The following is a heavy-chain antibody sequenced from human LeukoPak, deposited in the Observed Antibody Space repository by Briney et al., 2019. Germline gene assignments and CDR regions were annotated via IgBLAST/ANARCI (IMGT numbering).Heavy chain of an antibody. Sequence: GGSLRLSCAASGFTFSSYWMTWIRQAPGKGLEWVANIKQDGSEKYYVDSVKGRFTISRDNAKNSLYLQMNSLRAEDTAVYYCARSEVSGDFDYWGQGTLVTVSS. CDR2: IKQDGSEK. J-gene: IGHJ4*02. CDR3: ARSEVSGDFDY. CDR1: GFTFSSYW. V-gene: IGHV3-7*01. D-gene: IGHD1-26*01.